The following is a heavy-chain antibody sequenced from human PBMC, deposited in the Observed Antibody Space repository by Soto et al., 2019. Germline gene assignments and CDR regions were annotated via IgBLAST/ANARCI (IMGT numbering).Heavy chain of an antibody. J-gene: IGHJ3*02. CDR1: GGSSGDRGSC. CDR3: ARAVTMIVVVTNDDAFDI. Sequence: PLEMLSLPWTVVGGSSGDRGSCWSRIRKPPGKGLEWIGFIYYSGSTYYNPSLKSRVTISVDTSKNQFSLKLSSVTAADTAVYYCARAVTMIVVVTNDDAFDIWGQGTMVTVSS. D-gene: IGHD3-22*01. CDR2: IYYSGST. V-gene: IGHV4-30-4*08.